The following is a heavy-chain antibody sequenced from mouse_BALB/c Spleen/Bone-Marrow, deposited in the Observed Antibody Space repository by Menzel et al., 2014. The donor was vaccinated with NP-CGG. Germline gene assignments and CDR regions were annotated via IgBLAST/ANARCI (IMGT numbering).Heavy chain of an antibody. CDR1: GYTFTDYN. J-gene: IGHJ3*01. V-gene: IGHV1S29*02. D-gene: IGHD2-3*01. CDR2: IYPYNGGT. CDR3: ARGWLLSWFAY. Sequence: EVKLVESGPELEKPGASVKISCKASGYTFTDYNMHWVKQSHGRSLEWIGYIYPYNGGTGYNQKFKSKATLTVDNSSSTAYMELRSLTSEDSAVYYCARGWLLSWFAYWGQGTLVTVSA.